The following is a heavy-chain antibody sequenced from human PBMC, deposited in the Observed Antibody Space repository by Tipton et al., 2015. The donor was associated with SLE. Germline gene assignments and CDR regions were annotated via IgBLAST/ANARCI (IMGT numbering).Heavy chain of an antibody. Sequence: LRLSCTVSGGSISSSSYYWGWIRQPPGKGLEWIGSIYYSGSTYYNPSLKSRVTISVDTSKNQFSLKLSSVTAADTAVYYCARDIGEWELPSWFDPWGQGTLVTVSS. CDR1: GGSISSSSYY. V-gene: IGHV4-39*07. CDR2: IYYSGST. J-gene: IGHJ5*02. D-gene: IGHD1-26*01. CDR3: ARDIGEWELPSWFDP.